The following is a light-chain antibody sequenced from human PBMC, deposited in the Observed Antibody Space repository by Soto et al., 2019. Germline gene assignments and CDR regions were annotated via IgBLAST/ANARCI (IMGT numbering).Light chain of an antibody. CDR2: LGS. CDR1: QSLLHSNGYNY. J-gene: IGKJ5*01. CDR3: MQARQPPS. Sequence: DIVMTQSPLSLPVTPGEPASISCRSSQSLLHSNGYNYLDRYLQKPGQSPQLLIYLGSNRASGDHDRFSGSGSGTDFTLKISRVEAEDVGVYYCMQARQPPSFGQGTRLEIK. V-gene: IGKV2-28*01.